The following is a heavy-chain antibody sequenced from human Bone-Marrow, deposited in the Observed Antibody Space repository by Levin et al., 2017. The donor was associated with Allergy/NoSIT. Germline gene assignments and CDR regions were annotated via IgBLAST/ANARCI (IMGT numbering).Heavy chain of an antibody. CDR2: IKSKTDGGTA. V-gene: IGHV3-15*01. J-gene: IGHJ4*02. Sequence: GGSLRLSCAASGFTFNNAWMSWVRQPPGKGLEWVGRIKSKTDGGTADFPASMKGRFAISRDDSKNTMYLQINSLQTEDTAVYYCTTSRDDSWTGYYPHWGQGTLVTVSS. CDR3: TTSRDDSWTGYYPH. CDR1: GFTFNNAW. D-gene: IGHD3/OR15-3a*01.